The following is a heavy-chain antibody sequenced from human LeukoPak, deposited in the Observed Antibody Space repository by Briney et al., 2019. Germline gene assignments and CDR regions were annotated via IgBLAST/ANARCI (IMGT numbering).Heavy chain of an antibody. D-gene: IGHD3-10*01. Sequence: SETLSLTCAVYGGSFSSYYWSWIRQPPGKGLEWIGEINHSGSTNYNPSLKSRVTISVDTSKNQFSLKLSAVTAADTAVYYCARGRGFGELLAFDIWGQGTMVTVSS. CDR1: GGSFSSYY. V-gene: IGHV4-34*01. CDR2: INHSGST. J-gene: IGHJ3*02. CDR3: ARGRGFGELLAFDI.